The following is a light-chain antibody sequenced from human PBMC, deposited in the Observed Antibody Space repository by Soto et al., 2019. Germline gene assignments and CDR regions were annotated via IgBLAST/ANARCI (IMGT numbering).Light chain of an antibody. J-gene: IGKJ4*01. V-gene: IGKV1-9*01. CDR3: QQLNSYPLT. CDR1: QGISTF. CDR2: AAS. Sequence: DIQLTQSPSFPSAPVGDRVTITCRASQGISTFLAWYQQKPGKAPKLLIYAASILQSGVPSRFRGSGSGTDFTLTISRLQPEDFATYFCQQLNSYPLTFGGGTKVDIK.